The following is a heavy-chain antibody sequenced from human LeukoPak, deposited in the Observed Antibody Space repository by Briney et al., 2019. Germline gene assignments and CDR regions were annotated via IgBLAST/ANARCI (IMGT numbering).Heavy chain of an antibody. CDR3: AKGSYYCSSNCPQYYYYMDV. CDR2: IRYDGSDK. V-gene: IGHV3-30*02. D-gene: IGHD2-2*01. Sequence: GGSLRLSCAASGFTFSRHGMHWVRQAPGKGLEWVAFIRYDGSDKYYADSVKGRFTISRDNSENTLYLQMNSLRPEDTAVYYCAKGSYYCSSNCPQYYYYMDVGGKGTTVIVSS. J-gene: IGHJ6*03. CDR1: GFTFSRHG.